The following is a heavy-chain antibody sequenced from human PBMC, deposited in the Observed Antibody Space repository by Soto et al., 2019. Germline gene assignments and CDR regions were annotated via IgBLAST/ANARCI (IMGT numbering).Heavy chain of an antibody. J-gene: IGHJ5*02. V-gene: IGHV1-18*01. D-gene: IGHD3-10*01. CDR2: ISAYNGNT. Sequence: ASVKVSCKASGYTFTIYGISWVLQAPGQGLEWMGWISAYNGNTNYAQKLQGRVTMTTDTSTSTAYMELRSLRSDDTAVYYCARSRIGIHNWFDPWGQGTLGTVSS. CDR3: ARSRIGIHNWFDP. CDR1: GYTFTIYG.